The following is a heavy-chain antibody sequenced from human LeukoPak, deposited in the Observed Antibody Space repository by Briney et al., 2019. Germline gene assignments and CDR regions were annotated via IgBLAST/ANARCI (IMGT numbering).Heavy chain of an antibody. D-gene: IGHD1-26*01. J-gene: IGHJ4*02. CDR3: ARVWDRGPFDY. V-gene: IGHV3-30-3*01. CDR1: GFTFSSYA. Sequence: GGSLRLSCAASGFTFSSYAMHWVRQAPGKELEWVAVISYDGSNKYYADSVKGRFTISRDNSKNTLYLQMNSLRAEDTAVYYCARVWDRGPFDYWGQGTLVTVSS. CDR2: ISYDGSNK.